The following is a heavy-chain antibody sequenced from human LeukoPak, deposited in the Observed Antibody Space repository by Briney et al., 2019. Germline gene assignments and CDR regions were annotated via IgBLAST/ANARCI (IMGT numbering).Heavy chain of an antibody. CDR3: ASLEMATTIDY. J-gene: IGHJ4*02. CDR1: GGTFSSYA. D-gene: IGHD5-24*01. V-gene: IGHV1-69*04. Sequence: SVKVSCKASGGTFSSYAISWVRQAPGQGLEWMGRIIPILGIANYAQKFQGRVTITADKSTSTAYMELSSLRSEDTAVHYCASLEMATTIDYWGQGTLVTVSS. CDR2: IIPILGIA.